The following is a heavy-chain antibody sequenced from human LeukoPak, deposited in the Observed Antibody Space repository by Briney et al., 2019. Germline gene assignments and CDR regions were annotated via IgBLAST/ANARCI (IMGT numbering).Heavy chain of an antibody. CDR3: ARAPDYYDSSGYLKSDY. J-gene: IGHJ4*02. CDR1: GYTFSSYG. CDR2: TSAYNGNT. D-gene: IGHD3-22*01. Sequence: ASVKVSCKASGYTFSSYGISWVRQAPGQGLEWMGWTSAYNGNTNYAQKLQGRVTMTTDTSTSTAYMELRSLRSDDTAVYYCARAPDYYDSSGYLKSDYWGQGTLVTVSS. V-gene: IGHV1-18*01.